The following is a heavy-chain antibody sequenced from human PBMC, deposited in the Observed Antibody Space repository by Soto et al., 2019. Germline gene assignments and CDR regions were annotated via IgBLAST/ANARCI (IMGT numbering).Heavy chain of an antibody. CDR1: GFTVSSYG. D-gene: IGHD2-15*01. V-gene: IGHV3-30-3*01. Sequence: QVQLVESGGGVVQPGRSLRLSCAASGFTVSSYGLHWVRQPPGKGLEWLAFISYDGSDKFYADSVKGRFTISRDSSKNTLYLQLNSLRADDTAVYYCARVLGGFPNFDFWVQGTLVTVSS. J-gene: IGHJ4*02. CDR3: ARVLGGFPNFDF. CDR2: ISYDGSDK.